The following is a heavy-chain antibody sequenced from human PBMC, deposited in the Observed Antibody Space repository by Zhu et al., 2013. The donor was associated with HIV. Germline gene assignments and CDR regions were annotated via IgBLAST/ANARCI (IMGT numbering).Heavy chain of an antibody. CDR1: GGTFSSYA. J-gene: IGHJ6*02. V-gene: IGHV1-69*01. Sequence: QVQLVQSGAEVKKPGSSVKVSCKASGGTFSSYAISWVRQAPGQGLEWMGGIIPIFGTANYAQKFQGRVTITADESTSTAYMELSSLRSEDTAVYYCARASLWFGELTALYYYYGMDVWGQGTTVTVSS. D-gene: IGHD3-10*01. CDR2: IIPIFGTA. CDR3: ARASLWFGELTALYYYYGMDV.